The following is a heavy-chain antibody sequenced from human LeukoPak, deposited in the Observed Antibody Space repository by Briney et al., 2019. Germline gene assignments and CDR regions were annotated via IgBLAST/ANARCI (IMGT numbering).Heavy chain of an antibody. J-gene: IGHJ4*02. Sequence: PGGSLRLSCAASGFTFSSYWMHWVRQAPGKGLVWVSRINTDGSSTSYADSVKGRFTISRDNGQNSLYLQVNSLRSEDTAVYHCAREWGSNWGNDYWGQGTLVTVSS. D-gene: IGHD7-27*01. CDR2: INTDGSST. V-gene: IGHV3-74*01. CDR1: GFTFSSYW. CDR3: AREWGSNWGNDY.